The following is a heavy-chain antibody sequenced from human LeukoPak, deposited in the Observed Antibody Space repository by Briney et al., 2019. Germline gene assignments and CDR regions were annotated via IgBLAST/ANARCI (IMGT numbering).Heavy chain of an antibody. CDR3: ARGYPLSTTAAGTYFQH. D-gene: IGHD6-13*01. CDR1: GYTFSGYY. V-gene: IGHV1-2*02. Sequence: ASVKVSFKASGYTFSGYYMHWVRQAPGQGLEWMGWINPNSGGTNYAQKFQGRVTMTRDTSISTAYMELSRLRSDDTAVYYCARGYPLSTTAAGTYFQHWGQGTLVTVSS. CDR2: INPNSGGT. J-gene: IGHJ1*01.